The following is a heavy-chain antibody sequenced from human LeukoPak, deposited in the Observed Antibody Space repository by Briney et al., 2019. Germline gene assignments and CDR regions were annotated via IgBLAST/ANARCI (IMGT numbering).Heavy chain of an antibody. CDR3: ARVLASYGMDV. CDR1: GFTFSSYD. J-gene: IGHJ6*02. CDR2: IGTAGDT. D-gene: IGHD2-8*02. Sequence: GGSLRLSCAASGFTFSSYDMHWVRQATGKGLEWVSAIGTAGDTYFPGSMKGRFTISRENAKSSLYLQMNSLRVGDTAVYYCARVLASYGMDVWGQGTTVTVSS. V-gene: IGHV3-13*01.